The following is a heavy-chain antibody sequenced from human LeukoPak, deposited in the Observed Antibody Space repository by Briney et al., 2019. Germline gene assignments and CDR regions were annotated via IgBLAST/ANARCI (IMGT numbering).Heavy chain of an antibody. CDR2: INPNSGGT. CDR3: ARDGSWGDYYYYYMDV. D-gene: IGHD6-13*01. CDR1: GYTFTGYY. Sequence: GASVKVSCKASGYTFTGYYMHWVRQAPGQGLEWMGRINPNSGGTNYAQKFQGRVTMTRDTSISTAYMELSRLRSDDTAVYYCARDGSWGDYYYYYMDVWGKGTTVTVSS. J-gene: IGHJ6*03. V-gene: IGHV1-2*06.